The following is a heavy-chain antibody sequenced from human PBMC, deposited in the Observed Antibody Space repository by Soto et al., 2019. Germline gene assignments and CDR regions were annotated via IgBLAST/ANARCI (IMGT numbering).Heavy chain of an antibody. CDR2: INAGNGNT. Sequence: QVQLVQSGAEVKKPGASVKVSCKASGYIFTTYTMHWVRQAPGQRPEWMGWINAGNGNTKYSQKFQGRVTITRDTXXSTAYMELSSLRSEDTAVYYCARDGGSFIWYGLDYWGQGTLVAVSS. D-gene: IGHD2-15*01. CDR1: GYIFTTYT. J-gene: IGHJ4*02. CDR3: ARDGGSFIWYGLDY. V-gene: IGHV1-3*01.